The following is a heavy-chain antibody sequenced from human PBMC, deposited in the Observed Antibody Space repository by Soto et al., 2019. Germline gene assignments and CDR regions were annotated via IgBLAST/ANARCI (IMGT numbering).Heavy chain of an antibody. CDR1: GGSISSGGYY. CDR3: ARGRYDFWSGTNWFDP. CDR2: IYYSGST. Sequence: QVQLQESGPGLVKPSQTLSLTCTVSGGSISSGGYYWSWIRQHPGKGLEWIGYIYYSGSTYYNPSLKSRVTLSVDTSKNQFSLKLRSVTAADTAVYYCARGRYDFWSGTNWFDPWGQGTLVTVSS. J-gene: IGHJ5*02. D-gene: IGHD3-3*01. V-gene: IGHV4-31*03.